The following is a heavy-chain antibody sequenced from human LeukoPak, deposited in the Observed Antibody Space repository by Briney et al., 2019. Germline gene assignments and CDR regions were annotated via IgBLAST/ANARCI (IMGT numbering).Heavy chain of an antibody. CDR1: GGTFSSYA. V-gene: IGHV1-69*05. J-gene: IGHJ4*02. CDR3: ARESVITIFGVVIFRPLFDY. Sequence: SVKVSCKASGGTFSSYAISWVRQAPGQGLEWMGGIIPIFGTANYAQKFQGRVTITTDESTSTAYMELSSLRSEDTAVYYCARESVITIFGVVIFRPLFDYWGQGTLVNVSS. CDR2: IIPIFGTA. D-gene: IGHD3-3*01.